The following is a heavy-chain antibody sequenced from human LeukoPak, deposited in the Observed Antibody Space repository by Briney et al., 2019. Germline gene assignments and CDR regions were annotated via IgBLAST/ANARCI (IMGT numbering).Heavy chain of an antibody. D-gene: IGHD1-26*01. V-gene: IGHV3-21*04. Sequence: NPGGSLRLSCAASGFTFGSFSMTWVRQAPGKGLEWVSTISSSGSGTYIYYADSVKGRFTISRDNSKNTLNLQMNSLRAEDTAVYYCAKSQLVGATYALDIWGQGTMVTVSS. J-gene: IGHJ3*02. CDR2: ISSSGSGTYI. CDR1: GFTFGSFS. CDR3: AKSQLVGATYALDI.